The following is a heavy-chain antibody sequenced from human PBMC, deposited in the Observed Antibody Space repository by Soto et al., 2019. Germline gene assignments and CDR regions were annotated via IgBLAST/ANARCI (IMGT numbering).Heavy chain of an antibody. Sequence: PSETLSLTCAVYGGSFSGYFWNWVRQPPGKGLEWIGEINHSGSTKYNPSLKSRVTLSVDTSKNQFSLRVFSVTAADTAVYYCARDLSGYYYGMEVWGQGTTVTV. V-gene: IGHV4-34*01. CDR2: INHSGST. CDR1: GGSFSGYF. J-gene: IGHJ6*02. CDR3: ARDLSGYYYGMEV.